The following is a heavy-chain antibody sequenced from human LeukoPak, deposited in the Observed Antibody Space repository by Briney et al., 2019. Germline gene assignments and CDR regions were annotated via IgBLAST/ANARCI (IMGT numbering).Heavy chain of an antibody. J-gene: IGHJ4*02. CDR3: ARRSSSGGYYFDY. Sequence: GESLKTSCKGSGYSFSSYWIGWVRQMPGKGPEWMVIIYPGDSDVKYGPSFEGQVTISADKSNTTAYLQWSSLKASDTAVYYCARRSSSGGYYFDYWGQGTLVTVSS. CDR2: IYPGDSDV. CDR1: GYSFSSYW. D-gene: IGHD3-16*01. V-gene: IGHV5-51*01.